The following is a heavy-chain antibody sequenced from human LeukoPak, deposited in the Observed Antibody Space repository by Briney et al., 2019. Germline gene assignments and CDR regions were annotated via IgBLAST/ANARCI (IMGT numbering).Heavy chain of an antibody. Sequence: SQTLSLTCTVSGGSISSGDYYWSWLRQHPGKGLEWIGYIYYSGSTYYNPSLKSRVTISADTSKNQFSLKLSSVTAADTAVYYCARDARNWFDPWGQGTLVTVSS. CDR2: IYYSGST. V-gene: IGHV4-31*03. CDR1: GGSISSGDYY. J-gene: IGHJ5*02. CDR3: ARDARNWFDP.